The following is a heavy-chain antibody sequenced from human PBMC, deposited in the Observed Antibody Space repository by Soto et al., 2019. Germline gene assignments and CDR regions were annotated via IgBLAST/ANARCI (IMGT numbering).Heavy chain of an antibody. CDR1: GLIFSNYG. V-gene: IGHV3-21*01. J-gene: IGHJ6*02. CDR2: ISSGGEYI. Sequence: EVQLVEPGGGLVKPGGSLRLSCTASGLIFSNYGMNWVRQAAGKRPEWVSSISSGGEYIDYADSVKRRLTISRDNANKILYLPLTSLGVEDTAVSYCATDGAAGAVMGVWGQGTTVTVSS. D-gene: IGHD6-13*01. CDR3: ATDGAAGAVMGV.